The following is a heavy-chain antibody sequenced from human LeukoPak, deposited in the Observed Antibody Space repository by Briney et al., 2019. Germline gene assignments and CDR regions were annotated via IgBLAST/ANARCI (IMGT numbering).Heavy chain of an antibody. V-gene: IGHV3-30*03. CDR2: ISYDGSNT. D-gene: IGHD2-2*01. J-gene: IGHJ1*01. CDR3: ASAREYCISTNCYEYFQH. CDR1: GFTFSSYG. Sequence: GGSLRLSCAASGFTFSSYGMHWVRQAPGKGLEWVAIISYDGSNTYYVDSVKGRFTISRDNSKNTLYLQMNSLRAEDTAVYYCASAREYCISTNCYEYFQHWGQGTLVTVSS.